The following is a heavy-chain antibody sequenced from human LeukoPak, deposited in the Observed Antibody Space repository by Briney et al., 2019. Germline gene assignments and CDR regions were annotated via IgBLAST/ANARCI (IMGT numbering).Heavy chain of an antibody. CDR2: IYYSGST. CDR1: GGSISSSSYY. CDR3: ARQEYYDFWSGYGGGSYFDY. J-gene: IGHJ4*02. D-gene: IGHD3-3*01. V-gene: IGHV4-39*01. Sequence: SETLSLTCTVSGGSISSSSYYWGWIRQPPGKGLEWIGSIYYSGSTYYNPSLKSRVTISVDTPKNQFSLKLSSVTAADTAVYYCARQEYYDFWSGYGGGSYFDYWGQGTLVTVSS.